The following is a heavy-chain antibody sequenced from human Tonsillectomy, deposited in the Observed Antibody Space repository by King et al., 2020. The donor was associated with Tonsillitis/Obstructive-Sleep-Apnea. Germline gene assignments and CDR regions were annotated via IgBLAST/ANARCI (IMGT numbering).Heavy chain of an antibody. CDR3: AHRQGFCSAGNCPWWFDS. V-gene: IGHV2-5*02. D-gene: IGHD2-8*02. CDR2: IYWDDDK. J-gene: IGHJ5*01. Sequence: ITLKESGPTLMKPTQTLTLTCTFSGFSLSAGGVGVGWIRQPPGKALEWLALIYWDDDKQYSPSLRSRLTITKDTSKNQVVLTMTNMDPVDTATYYCAHRQGFCSAGNCPWWFDSWGQGALVT. CDR1: GFSLSAGGVG.